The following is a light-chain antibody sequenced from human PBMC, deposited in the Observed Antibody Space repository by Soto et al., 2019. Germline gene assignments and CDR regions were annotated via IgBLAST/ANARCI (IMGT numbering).Light chain of an antibody. CDR1: QSISSY. Sequence: DIRMTQSPSSLSASVGDRVTITCRASQSISSYLNWYQQKPGKAPKLLIYAASSLRSGVPSRFSGSGSGTDFTLTISSLQPEDFGTYYCQQSFSTPRTFGQGTMV. J-gene: IGKJ1*01. V-gene: IGKV1-39*01. CDR3: QQSFSTPRT. CDR2: AAS.